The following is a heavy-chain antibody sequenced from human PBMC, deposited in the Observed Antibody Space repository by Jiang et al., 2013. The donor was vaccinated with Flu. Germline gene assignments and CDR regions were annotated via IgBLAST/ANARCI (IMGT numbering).Heavy chain of an antibody. CDR2: IDWDDDK. CDR1: GFSLSTSGMC. V-gene: IGHV2-70*01. CDR3: ARISTGDLWGIDAFDI. Sequence: PTQTLTLTCTFSGFSLSTSGMCVSWIRQPPGKALEWLALIDWDDDKYYSTSLKTRLTISKDTSKNQVVLTMTNMDPVDTATYYCARISTGDLWGIDAFDIWGQGTMVTVSS. D-gene: IGHD7-27*01. J-gene: IGHJ3*02.